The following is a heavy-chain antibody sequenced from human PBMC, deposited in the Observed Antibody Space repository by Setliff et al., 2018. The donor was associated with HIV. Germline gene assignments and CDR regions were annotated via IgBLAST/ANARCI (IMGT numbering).Heavy chain of an antibody. V-gene: IGHV4-4*02. J-gene: IGHJ6*02. D-gene: IGHD3-10*01. CDR2: SYHSGST. CDR1: GGSISSSNW. Sequence: PSETLSLTCAVSGGSISSSNWWSWVRQPPGKGLEWIGESYHSGSTNYNPSLKSRVTISVDKSKNQFSLKLSSVTAADTAVYYCARIAYGYYYGMDVWGQGTTVTVSS. CDR3: ARIAYGYYYGMDV.